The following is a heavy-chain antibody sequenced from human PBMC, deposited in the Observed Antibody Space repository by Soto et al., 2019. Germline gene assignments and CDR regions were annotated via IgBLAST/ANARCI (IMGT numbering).Heavy chain of an antibody. V-gene: IGHV3-33*01. CDR2: RWYDGSNK. D-gene: IGHD3-22*01. CDR3: ARFGPPGGRYYYDSSGYYDY. J-gene: IGHJ4*02. Sequence: PGGALRLSCAASGFTFSSYGMHWVRQAPGKGLGWVAVRWYDGSNKYYADSVKGRFTISRDNSKNTLYLQMNSLRAEDTAVYYCARFGPPGGRYYYDSSGYYDYWGQGTLVTVSS. CDR1: GFTFSSYG.